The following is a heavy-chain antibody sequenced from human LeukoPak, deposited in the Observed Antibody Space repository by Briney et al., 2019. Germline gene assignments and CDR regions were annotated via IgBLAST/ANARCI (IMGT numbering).Heavy chain of an antibody. D-gene: IGHD3-10*01. CDR1: GFTFSSYA. CDR3: ARGYGDWFDP. J-gene: IGHJ5*02. CDR2: ISNDGTNK. Sequence: GRSPRLSCAASGFTFSSYAMHWVRQAPGKGLEWVAVISNDGTNKYHADSVKGRFTISRDNSKNTLYLQMNSLRAEDTAVYYCARGYGDWFDPWGERSLLTVSS. V-gene: IGHV3-30-3*01.